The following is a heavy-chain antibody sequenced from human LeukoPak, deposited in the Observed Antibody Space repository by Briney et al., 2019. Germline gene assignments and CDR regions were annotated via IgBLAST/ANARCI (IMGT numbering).Heavy chain of an antibody. V-gene: IGHV1-69*06. CDR2: IIPIFGTA. CDR1: GGTFSSYA. CDR3: ARAGGDYVGDAFDI. D-gene: IGHD4-17*01. J-gene: IGHJ3*02. Sequence: GASVKVSCKASGGTFSSYAISWVRQAPGQGLEWMGGIIPIFGTANYAQKFQGRVTITADKSTSTAYMELSSLRSEDTAVYYCARAGGDYVGDAFDIWGQGTMVTVSS.